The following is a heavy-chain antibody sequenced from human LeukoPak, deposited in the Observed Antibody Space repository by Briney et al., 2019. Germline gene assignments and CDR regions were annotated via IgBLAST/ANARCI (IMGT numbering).Heavy chain of an antibody. J-gene: IGHJ5*02. D-gene: IGHD3-10*01. V-gene: IGHV4-4*07. CDR2: IYTSGST. CDR3: ARGFFGEPMFDP. CDR1: GDSISGYY. Sequence: PSETLSLTCTVSGDSISGYYWSWIRQPAGKGLEWIGRIYTSGSTNYNPALKSRVTMSVDTSKNQFSLKLSSVTAADTAVYYCARGFFGEPMFDPWGQGTLVTASS.